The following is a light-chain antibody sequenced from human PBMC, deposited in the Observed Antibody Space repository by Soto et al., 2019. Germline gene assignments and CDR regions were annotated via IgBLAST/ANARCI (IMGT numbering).Light chain of an antibody. Sequence: QSVLTQPPSASGSPGQSGTISCTGTSSDVGGYNYVSWYQQHPGKAPKLMIYEVSKRPSRVPDRFSGSKSGNTASLTVSGLQAEDEADYYCSSYAGSINVVFGGGTKLTVL. J-gene: IGLJ2*01. V-gene: IGLV2-8*01. CDR3: SSYAGSINVV. CDR2: EVS. CDR1: SSDVGGYNY.